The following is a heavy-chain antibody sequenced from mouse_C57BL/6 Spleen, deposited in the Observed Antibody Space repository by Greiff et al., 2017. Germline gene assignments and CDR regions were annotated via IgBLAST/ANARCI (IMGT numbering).Heavy chain of an antibody. CDR3: ASFTTVVEGFDY. CDR2: LYPGDGDT. Sequence: VQLVESGPELVQPGASVKISCTASGSAFSRSWMHWVKQRPGKGLEWIGRLYPGDGDTNYNGKFKGKATLTADKSSSTAYMQLSSLTSEDSAVYFCASFTTVVEGFDYWGQGTTLTVSS. J-gene: IGHJ2*01. V-gene: IGHV1-82*01. D-gene: IGHD1-1*01. CDR1: GSAFSRSW.